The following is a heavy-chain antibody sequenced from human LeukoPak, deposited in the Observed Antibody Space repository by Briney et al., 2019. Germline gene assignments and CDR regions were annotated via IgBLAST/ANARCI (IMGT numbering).Heavy chain of an antibody. D-gene: IGHD5-24*01. CDR1: GFTFSSYE. CDR3: ARAAGYSDFDY. J-gene: IGHJ4*02. V-gene: IGHV3-48*03. Sequence: TGGSLRLSCAASGFTFSSYEMNWVRQAPGKGLEWASYISSSGSTIYYADSVKGRFTISRDNAKNSLYLQMNSLRAEDTAIYYCARAAGYSDFDYWGQGTLVTVSS. CDR2: ISSSGSTI.